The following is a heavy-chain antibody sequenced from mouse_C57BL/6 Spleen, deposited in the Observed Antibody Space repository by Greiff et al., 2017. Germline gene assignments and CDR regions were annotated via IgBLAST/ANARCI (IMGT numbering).Heavy chain of an antibody. V-gene: IGHV5-16*01. CDR1: GFTFSDYY. D-gene: IGHD2-3*01. CDR2: INYDGSST. J-gene: IGHJ4*01. CDR3: AREGDGYFYYAMDY. Sequence: EVMLVEAGGGLVQHGSSIKLSCTASGFTFSDYYMAWVRQVPEKGLEWVANINYDGSSTYYLVSLKSRFIISRDNAKNILYLQMSSLKSEDTATYYCAREGDGYFYYAMDYWGQGTSVTVSS.